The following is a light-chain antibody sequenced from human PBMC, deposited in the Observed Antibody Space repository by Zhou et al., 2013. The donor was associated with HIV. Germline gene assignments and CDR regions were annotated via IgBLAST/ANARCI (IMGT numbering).Light chain of an antibody. CDR2: AAS. Sequence: DIQMTQSPSTLSASVGDRVTITCRASQSISTYLNWYQQKPGKAPKLLIYAASSLQSGVPSRFSGSGSGTDFTLTISSLQPEDVATYHCQQHSSGPWTFGQGTKVEI. J-gene: IGKJ1*01. V-gene: IGKV1-39*01. CDR3: QQHSSGPWT. CDR1: QSISTY.